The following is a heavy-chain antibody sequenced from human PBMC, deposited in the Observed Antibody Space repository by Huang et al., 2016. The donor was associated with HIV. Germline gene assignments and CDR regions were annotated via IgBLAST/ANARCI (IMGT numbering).Heavy chain of an antibody. D-gene: IGHD6-13*01. V-gene: IGHV3-30*18. Sequence: QVQLVESGGGVVQPGRSLRLSWAAAGLTFSRYGMHWVRQARGKGLEWVAVISYDGSNKFFADSVHDRFTISRDNSKNTLFLQMNSLRVEDTAVYYCAKGGSAAAVLDYWGQGTLVTASS. CDR3: AKGGSAAAVLDY. CDR2: ISYDGSNK. J-gene: IGHJ4*02. CDR1: GLTFSRYG.